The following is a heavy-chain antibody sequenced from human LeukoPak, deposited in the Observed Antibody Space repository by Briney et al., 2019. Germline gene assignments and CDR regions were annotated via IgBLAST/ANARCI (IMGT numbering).Heavy chain of an antibody. D-gene: IGHD3-10*01. V-gene: IGHV3-7*01. J-gene: IGHJ5*02. CDR2: IKQDGTEK. Sequence: GGSLRLSCAASGFTFTTYWMSWVRQAPGKGLEWVANIKQDGTEKYYVDSVKGRFTISRDNAKNSLYLQMNSLRAEDTAVYYCARDLRFGELLYREFWFDPWGQGTLVTVSS. CDR1: GFTFTTYW. CDR3: ARDLRFGELLYREFWFDP.